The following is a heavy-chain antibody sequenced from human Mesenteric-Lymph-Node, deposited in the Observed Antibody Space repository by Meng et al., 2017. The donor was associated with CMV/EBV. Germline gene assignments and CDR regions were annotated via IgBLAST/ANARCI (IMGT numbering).Heavy chain of an antibody. CDR3: ARIFDSSGYRYYFDY. Sequence: SETLSLTCSVSEYSSRSAYHWGWIRQPPGKGLEWIGTVYHSGSTFYSPSLNSRLTISLDTSKKQFSLKLSSVTAADTAVYYCARIFDSSGYRYYFDYWGQGTLVTVSS. V-gene: IGHV4-38-2*02. J-gene: IGHJ4*02. CDR1: EYSSRSAYH. D-gene: IGHD3-22*01. CDR2: VYHSGST.